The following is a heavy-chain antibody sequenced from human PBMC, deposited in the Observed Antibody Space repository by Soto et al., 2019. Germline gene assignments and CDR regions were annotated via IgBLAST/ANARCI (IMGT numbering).Heavy chain of an antibody. J-gene: IGHJ4*02. CDR1: GFTFSRTA. Sequence: QVQLVESGGGVVQPGTSLRLSCAASGFTFSRTAMHWVRQAPGKGLEWVAVTAYDESRKFYADSVKGRFIISRDNAENTLYLQMNSLRVGDTAVYYCARDIVMRPDSSGYLDDWGRGTLFTVSS. CDR2: TAYDESRK. D-gene: IGHD3-22*01. CDR3: ARDIVMRPDSSGYLDD. V-gene: IGHV3-30-3*01.